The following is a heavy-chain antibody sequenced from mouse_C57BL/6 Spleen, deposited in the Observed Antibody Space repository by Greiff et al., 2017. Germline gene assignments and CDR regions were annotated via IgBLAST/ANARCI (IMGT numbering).Heavy chain of an antibody. D-gene: IGHD4-1*01. CDR3: ARDPGTGFDY. Sequence: DVKLVESGGGLVKPGGSLKLSCAASGFTFSSYAMSWVRQTPEKRLEWVATISDGGSYTYYPDNVKGRFTISRDNAKNNLYLQMSHLKSEDTAMYYCARDPGTGFDYWGQGTTLTVSS. CDR2: ISDGGSYT. CDR1: GFTFSSYA. V-gene: IGHV5-4*01. J-gene: IGHJ2*01.